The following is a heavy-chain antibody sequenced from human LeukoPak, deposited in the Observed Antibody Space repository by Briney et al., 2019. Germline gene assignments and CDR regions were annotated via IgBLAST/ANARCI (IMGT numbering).Heavy chain of an antibody. D-gene: IGHD5-18*01. J-gene: IGHJ6*03. CDR1: GGSMSSYY. CDR2: IYTIGST. Sequence: SSETLSLTCTVSGGSMSSYYWSWIRQPAGKGLGWIGRIYTIGSTNYNPSLKSRVTMSVDTSKNQFSLKPSSVTAADSAVHYCARERGYSYGASGDYYYYYMDVWGKGTTVTVSS. CDR3: ARERGYSYGASGDYYYYYMDV. V-gene: IGHV4-4*07.